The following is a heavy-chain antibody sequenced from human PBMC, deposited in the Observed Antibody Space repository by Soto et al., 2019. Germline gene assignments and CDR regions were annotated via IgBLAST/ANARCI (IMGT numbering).Heavy chain of an antibody. CDR1: GFSFSNHV. V-gene: IGHV3-30*03. CDR3: ARDLTVFGVLNGDSPMDV. Sequence: QVQLVESGGGVVQPGGSLRLSCAGSGFSFSNHVMHWVRQAPGKGLEWVAVISYDGGNAYYAESVKGRFTDSRDNSKNTMYIEMSSVRGDDTAVYYCARDLTVFGVLNGDSPMDVWGQGTTVTVSS. D-gene: IGHD3-3*01. CDR2: ISYDGGNA. J-gene: IGHJ6*02.